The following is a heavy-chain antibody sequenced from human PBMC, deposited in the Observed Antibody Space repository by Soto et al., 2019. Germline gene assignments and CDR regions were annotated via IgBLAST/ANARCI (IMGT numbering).Heavy chain of an antibody. V-gene: IGHV4-34*01. CDR1: GGSFSGYY. J-gene: IGHJ3*02. Sequence: QVQLQQWGAGRLKPSETLSLTCAVYGGSFSGYYWSWIRQPPGKGLEWIGEINHSGSTNYNPSLKSRVTISVDTSKNQFSLKLSSVTAADTAVYYCARGTWVRSAFDIWGQGTMVTVSS. CDR3: ARGTWVRSAFDI. CDR2: INHSGST. D-gene: IGHD3-10*01.